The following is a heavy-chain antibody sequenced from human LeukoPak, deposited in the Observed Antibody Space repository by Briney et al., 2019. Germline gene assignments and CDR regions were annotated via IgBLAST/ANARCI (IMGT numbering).Heavy chain of an antibody. CDR2: IYSGGST. D-gene: IGHD3-10*02. Sequence: GGSLRLSCAASGFTFSSYEMNWVRQAPGKGLEWVSVIYSGGSTYYADSVKGRFTISRDNSKNTLYLQMNSLRAEDTAVYYCARAVVRGVLDYWGQGTLVTVSS. CDR1: GFTFSSYE. CDR3: ARAVVRGVLDY. J-gene: IGHJ4*02. V-gene: IGHV3-53*01.